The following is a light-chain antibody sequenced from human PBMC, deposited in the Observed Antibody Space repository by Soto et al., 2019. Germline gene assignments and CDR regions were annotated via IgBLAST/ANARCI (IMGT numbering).Light chain of an antibody. V-gene: IGKV3D-15*01. CDR1: QSVSSS. J-gene: IGKJ1*01. CDR2: DAS. Sequence: EIVLIQSPATLSLSPGERATLSCRASQSVSSSLAWYQQNPGQAPRLLIFDASNRATGIPVRFSGSGFGSEFALTISSLQYEDFAVYYCHQYGNWPQTFGQGTKVDIK. CDR3: HQYGNWPQT.